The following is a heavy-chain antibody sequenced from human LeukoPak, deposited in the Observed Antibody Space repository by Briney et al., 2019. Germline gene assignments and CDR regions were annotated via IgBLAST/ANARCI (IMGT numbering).Heavy chain of an antibody. V-gene: IGHV1-2*02. CDR2: INPNSGGT. CDR1: GYTFTGYY. J-gene: IGHJ4*02. Sequence: ASVKVSCKASGYTFTGYYMHWVRQAPGQGLERMAWINPNSGGTNYAQKFQGRVTMTRDTSISTAYMELSRLTSDDTAVYYCARAPLGLPFDYWGQGRLVTVSS. CDR3: ARAPLGLPFDY.